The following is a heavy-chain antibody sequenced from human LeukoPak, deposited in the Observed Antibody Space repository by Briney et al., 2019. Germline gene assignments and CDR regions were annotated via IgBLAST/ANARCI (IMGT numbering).Heavy chain of an antibody. CDR3: ARQGVGYCSSTSCYAYKH. CDR1: GYSFTSYW. V-gene: IGHV5-10-1*01. D-gene: IGHD2-2*01. Sequence: GESLKISYKGSGYSFTSYWISWVRQMPGKGLERMGRIDPSDSYTNYSPSFQGHVTISADKSISTAYLQWSSLKASDTAMYYCARQGVGYCSSTSCYAYKHWGQGTLVTVSS. J-gene: IGHJ1*01. CDR2: IDPSDSYT.